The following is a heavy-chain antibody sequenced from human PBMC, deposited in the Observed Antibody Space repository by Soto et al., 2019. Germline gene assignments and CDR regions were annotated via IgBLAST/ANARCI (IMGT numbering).Heavy chain of an antibody. CDR2: ISAYNGNT. Sequence: QVQLVQSGAEVKKVGASVKVSCKASGYTFNSYFITWVRQAPGQGLEWMGWISAYNGNTNYAQMLQGRVTMTTDTSTATGYMEMRSLESDDTAVYYCARQNYYSGMDVWGQGTTVTVSS. V-gene: IGHV1-18*01. J-gene: IGHJ6*02. CDR1: GYTFNSYF. CDR3: ARQNYYSGMDV.